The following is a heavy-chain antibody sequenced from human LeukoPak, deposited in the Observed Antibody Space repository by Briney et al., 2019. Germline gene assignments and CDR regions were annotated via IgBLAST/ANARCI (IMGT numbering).Heavy chain of an antibody. Sequence: SVKVSCKASGGTFGSYAISWVRQAPGQGLEGMGRIIPILGIANYAQKFQGRVTITADKSTSTAYMELSSLRSEDTAVYYCARSVVLMVYAIDYWGQGTLVTVSS. CDR1: GGTFGSYA. J-gene: IGHJ4*02. D-gene: IGHD2-8*01. V-gene: IGHV1-69*04. CDR3: ARSVVLMVYAIDY. CDR2: IIPILGIA.